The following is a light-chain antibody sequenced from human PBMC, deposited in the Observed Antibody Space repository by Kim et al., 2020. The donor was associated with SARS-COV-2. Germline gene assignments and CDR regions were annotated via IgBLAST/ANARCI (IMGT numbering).Light chain of an antibody. CDR1: KLGDKY. CDR2: QDS. Sequence: SYELTQPPSVSVSPGQTASITCSGDKLGDKYACWYQQKPGQSPVLVIYQDSKRPSGFPERFSGSNSGNTATLTIRGTQAMDEADYYCQAWDSHVFGTGTKVTVL. CDR3: QAWDSHV. J-gene: IGLJ1*01. V-gene: IGLV3-1*01.